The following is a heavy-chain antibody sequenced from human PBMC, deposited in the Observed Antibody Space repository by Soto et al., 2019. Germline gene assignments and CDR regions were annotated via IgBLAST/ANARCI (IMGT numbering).Heavy chain of an antibody. J-gene: IGHJ6*02. CDR3: VRGISTTRYYYYYGMDV. CDR1: GYTLTSYY. D-gene: IGHD2-2*01. Sequence: ASVKVSCKXSGYTLTSYYLHWVRQAPGQGPEWMGIINPSGGITNDAQKFQDRVTMTSDTSTSTVYMELSSLRSEDTAVYYCVRGISTTRYYYYYGMDVWGQGTTVTVSS. CDR2: INPSGGIT. V-gene: IGHV1-46*01.